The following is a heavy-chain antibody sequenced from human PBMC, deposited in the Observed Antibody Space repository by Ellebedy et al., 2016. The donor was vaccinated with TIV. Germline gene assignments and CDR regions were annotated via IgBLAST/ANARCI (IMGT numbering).Heavy chain of an antibody. CDR3: TKRADNWGFFDF. D-gene: IGHD1-1*01. CDR1: GFTFSDYV. J-gene: IGHJ4*01. V-gene: IGHV3-23*01. CDR2: VPERDGRT. Sequence: GESLKISCAASGFTFSDYVMAWVRQVPGKGLEWVSAVPERDGRTFYADSVKRRFSISRDNFQNTLFLHMHSLAAGDTAIYYCTKRADNWGFFDFWGHGTLVTVSS.